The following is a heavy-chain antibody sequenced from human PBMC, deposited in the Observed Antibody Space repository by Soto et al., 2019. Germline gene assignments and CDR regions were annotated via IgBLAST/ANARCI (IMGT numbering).Heavy chain of an antibody. V-gene: IGHV3-48*03. J-gene: IGHJ6*02. CDR3: ARDPAIYSGKFDYGLDV. CDR2: IGTSGKTI. Sequence: PGGSLRLSCAVSGITFSRYEMNWVRQAPGKGLEWVSYIGTSGKTIYYADSVRGRCTISRDNARNSLYLQMNSLRAEDTAVYFCARDPAIYSGKFDYGLDVWGRGTTVTVSS. CDR1: GITFSRYE. D-gene: IGHD4-4*01.